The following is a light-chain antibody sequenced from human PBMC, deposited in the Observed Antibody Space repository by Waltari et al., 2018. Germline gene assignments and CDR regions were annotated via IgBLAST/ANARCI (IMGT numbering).Light chain of an antibody. J-gene: IGKJ4*01. CDR3: QQYGSSPTT. CDR1: QSVISRY. Sequence: ESVLTQSPGTLSLSPGERATLSCRASQSVISRYLAWYQQRPGQAPRLLIYGASTRATGIPDRFSGSGSGTDFTLTISRLEPEDSAFYYCQQYGSSPTTFGGGTKVEIK. V-gene: IGKV3-20*01. CDR2: GAS.